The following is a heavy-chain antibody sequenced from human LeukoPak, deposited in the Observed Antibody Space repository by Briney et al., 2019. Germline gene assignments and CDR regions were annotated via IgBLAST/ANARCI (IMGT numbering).Heavy chain of an antibody. D-gene: IGHD3-16*01. V-gene: IGHV4-38-2*01. CDR2: IHHSGDT. CDR3: ARFTSLIRFGGWFDP. CDR1: GFSISVGYY. J-gene: IGHJ5*02. Sequence: SETLSLTCAVSGFSISVGYYWGWIRQTPGKGLEWIGSIHHSGDTDYNPPLKSRVTISVDTSKNQFSLQLRSVTAADTALYYCARFTSLIRFGGWFDPWGQGTLVTVSS.